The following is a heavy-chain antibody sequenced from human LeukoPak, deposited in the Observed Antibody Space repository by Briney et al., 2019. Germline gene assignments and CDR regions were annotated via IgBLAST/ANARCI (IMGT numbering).Heavy chain of an antibody. J-gene: IGHJ4*02. Sequence: SETLSLTCTVSGGSISSGDYYWSWNRQPPGKGLEWIGYIYYSGSTYYNPSLKSRVTISVDTSKNQFSLKLSSVTAADTAVYYCAASWAYSSGYFPPYYFDYWGQGTLVTVSS. CDR1: GGSISSGDYY. V-gene: IGHV4-30-4*01. CDR2: IYYSGST. CDR3: AASWAYSSGYFPPYYFDY. D-gene: IGHD3-22*01.